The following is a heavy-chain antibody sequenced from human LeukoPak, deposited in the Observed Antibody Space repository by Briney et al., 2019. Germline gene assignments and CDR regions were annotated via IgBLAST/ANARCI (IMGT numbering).Heavy chain of an antibody. CDR2: IKQDGSER. J-gene: IGHJ4*02. V-gene: IGHV3-7*03. Sequence: GGSLRLSCAASGFTFSIYWMSWVRQAPGKGLEWVANIKQDGSERYYVDSVKGRSTLSRDNAKNSLYLQMNSLRAEDTAVYYCARDRWSYDPQGGFDCWGQGTLVTVSS. D-gene: IGHD3-22*01. CDR1: GFTFSIYW. CDR3: ARDRWSYDPQGGFDC.